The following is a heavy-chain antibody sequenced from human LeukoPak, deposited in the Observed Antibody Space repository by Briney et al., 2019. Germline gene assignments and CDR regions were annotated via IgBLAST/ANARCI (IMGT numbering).Heavy chain of an antibody. Sequence: SETLSLTCTVSGASISTYYWSWIRQPPGKGLEGIGYVYNSGNTYYNPSLNSRASISEDTSKNQLSLKVNSVTAADTAVYYCARHPGVGANDTFDLWGQGTMVTISS. CDR2: VYNSGNT. CDR3: ARHPGVGANDTFDL. CDR1: GASISTYY. J-gene: IGHJ3*01. V-gene: IGHV4-59*08. D-gene: IGHD1-26*01.